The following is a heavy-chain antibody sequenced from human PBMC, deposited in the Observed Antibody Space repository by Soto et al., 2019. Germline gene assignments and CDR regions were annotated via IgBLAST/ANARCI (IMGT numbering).Heavy chain of an antibody. CDR1: GGSFSGYY. CDR3: ARGPGYSSGWPIRNWFDP. V-gene: IGHV4-34*01. Sequence: SETLSLTCAVYGGSFSGYYWSWIRQPPGKGLEWIGEINHSGSTNYNPSLKSRVTISVDTSKNQFSLKLSSVIAADTAVYYCARGPGYSSGWPIRNWFDPWGQGTLVTVSS. J-gene: IGHJ5*02. CDR2: INHSGST. D-gene: IGHD6-19*01.